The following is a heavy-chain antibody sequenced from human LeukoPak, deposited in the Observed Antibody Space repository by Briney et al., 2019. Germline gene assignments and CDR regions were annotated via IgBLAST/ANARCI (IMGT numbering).Heavy chain of an antibody. D-gene: IGHD6-13*01. CDR1: GFTFSSYG. CDR2: ISYDGSNK. V-gene: IGHV3-30*18. CDR3: AKDWVGAAAGGYMVNYFDY. J-gene: IGHJ4*02. Sequence: PGGSLRLSCAASGFTFSSYGMHWVRQAPGKGLEWVAVISYDGSNKYYADSVKGRFTISRDNSKNTLYLQMNSLRAEDTAVYYCAKDWVGAAAGGYMVNYFDYWGQGTLVTVSS.